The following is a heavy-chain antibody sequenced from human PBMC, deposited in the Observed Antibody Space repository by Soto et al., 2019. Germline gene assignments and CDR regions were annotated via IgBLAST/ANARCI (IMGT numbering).Heavy chain of an antibody. CDR3: ARVFDF. CDR2: IYYSGST. J-gene: IGHJ4*02. Sequence: PSETLYLTCTVSGGSISSYYWSWTRQPPGKGLEWIGYIYYSGSTNYNPSLKSRVTISVDTSRNQFSLKLSSVTAADTAVYYCARVFDFWGQGTLVTVSS. V-gene: IGHV4-59*01. CDR1: GGSISSYY.